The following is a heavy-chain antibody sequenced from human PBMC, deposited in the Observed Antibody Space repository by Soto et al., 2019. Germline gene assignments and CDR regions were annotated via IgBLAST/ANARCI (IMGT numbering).Heavy chain of an antibody. J-gene: IGHJ4*02. Sequence: QVQLVESGGGVVQPGRSLRLSCAASGFIISNYGMHWVRQAPGKGLEWVSVIRYDGSQTLYADSVKGRFTISRDTSKNMLYLQMNSLRAEDTAVYYCGESRDGYYHGTVWGQGTLVTVSS. D-gene: IGHD1-26*01. V-gene: IGHV3-33*06. CDR2: IRYDGSQT. CDR1: GFIISNYG. CDR3: GESRDGYYHGTV.